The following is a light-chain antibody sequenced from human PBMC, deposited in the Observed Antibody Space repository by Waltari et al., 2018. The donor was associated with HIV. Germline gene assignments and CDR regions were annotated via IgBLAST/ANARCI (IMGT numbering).Light chain of an antibody. CDR3: AAWDDSRSCGV. J-gene: IGLJ3*02. CDR1: SSNIGSNI. V-gene: IGLV1-44*01. Sequence: QSVLTQTPSASGTPGQRASISCSGSSSNIGSNIENWYQQPPGTAPKLRIYSNNQPRSGVPDHVSGAKSGTSASLARSGLQSEDEADYYCAAWDDSRSCGVCGGGTKLTVL. CDR2: SNN.